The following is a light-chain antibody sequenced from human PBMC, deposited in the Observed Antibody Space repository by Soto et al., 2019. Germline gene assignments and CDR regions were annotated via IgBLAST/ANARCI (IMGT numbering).Light chain of an antibody. CDR1: QSINSRS. CDR3: QQYVASPYT. J-gene: IGKJ2*01. CDR2: DAS. V-gene: IGKV3D-20*01. Sequence: EIVLTQSPATLSLSPGDRATLSCGASQSINSRSLAWYQQKPGQAPRLLIYDASSRATGIPDRFSASGSGTDFTLTISSLEPEDFAVYYCQQYVASPYTFGQGTKVDIK.